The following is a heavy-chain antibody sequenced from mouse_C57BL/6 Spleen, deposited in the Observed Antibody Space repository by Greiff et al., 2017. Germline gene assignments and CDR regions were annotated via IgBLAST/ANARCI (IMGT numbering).Heavy chain of an antibody. Sequence: QVQLQQPGAELVKPGASVKMSCKASGYTFTSYWITWVKQRPGQGLEWIGVIYPGSGSTNYNEKFKSKATLTVDTSSSTAYMQLSSLTSEDSAVYYCARSNSYYGSSSYYFDYWGQGTTLTVSS. D-gene: IGHD1-1*01. CDR2: IYPGSGST. V-gene: IGHV1-55*01. CDR3: ARSNSYYGSSSYYFDY. CDR1: GYTFTSYW. J-gene: IGHJ2*01.